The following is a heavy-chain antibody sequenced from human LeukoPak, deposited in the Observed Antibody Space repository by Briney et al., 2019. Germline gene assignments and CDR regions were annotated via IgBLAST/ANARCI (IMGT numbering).Heavy chain of an antibody. CDR3: AKTVATIGTLDY. J-gene: IGHJ4*02. Sequence: ASAKVSCKAPGYTFTSYYMHWGRQAPGQGLEWRGIINPSGGSTSYAQKFQGRVTMTRDTSTSTVYMELSRLRSEDTAVYYGAKTVATIGTLDYWGQGTLVTVSS. CDR2: INPSGGST. CDR1: GYTFTSYY. V-gene: IGHV1-46*01. D-gene: IGHD5-12*01.